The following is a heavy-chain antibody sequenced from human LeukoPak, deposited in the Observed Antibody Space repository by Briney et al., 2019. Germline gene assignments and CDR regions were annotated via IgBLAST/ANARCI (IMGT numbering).Heavy chain of an antibody. CDR1: GGSFSGYY. V-gene: IGHV4-34*01. CDR3: AREGYSYGPYYYYYYGMDV. Sequence: SETLSLTCAVYGGSFSGYYWSWIRQPPGKGLEWIGEINHSGSTNYNPSLKSRVTISVDTSKNQFSLKLSSVTAADTAVYYCAREGYSYGPYYYYYYGMDVWGQGTTVTVSS. CDR2: INHSGST. D-gene: IGHD5-18*01. J-gene: IGHJ6*02.